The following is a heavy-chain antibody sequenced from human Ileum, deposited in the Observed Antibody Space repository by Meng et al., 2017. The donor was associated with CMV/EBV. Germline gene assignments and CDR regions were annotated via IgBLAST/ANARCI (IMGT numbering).Heavy chain of an antibody. J-gene: IGHJ4*02. D-gene: IGHD3-10*01. CDR3: ARGVRYGSGKKYFDS. V-gene: IGHV1-8*03. Sequence: SGDTFTSNNIKWGRKATGQGIERMGWMNTKRGNTGKAQKFQGRVTITRNTSISTAYMEMSSLRSEDTAVYYCARGVRYGSGKKYFDSWGQGTLVTVSS. CDR1: GDTFTSNN. CDR2: MNTKRGNT.